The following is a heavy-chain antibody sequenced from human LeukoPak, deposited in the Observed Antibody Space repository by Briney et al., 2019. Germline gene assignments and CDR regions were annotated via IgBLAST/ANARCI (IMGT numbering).Heavy chain of an antibody. CDR1: GDSITNFY. Sequence: SETLSLTCTVSGDSITNFYWNWIRQPPGKGLEWIGYIYYTGSTTFNPSHKSRVTMSVDTSKNQFSLKLSSVTAADTAVYFCARWMGTWNAFDIWGQGTVVTVSS. CDR2: IYYTGST. V-gene: IGHV4-59*01. J-gene: IGHJ3*02. CDR3: ARWMGTWNAFDI. D-gene: IGHD1-1*01.